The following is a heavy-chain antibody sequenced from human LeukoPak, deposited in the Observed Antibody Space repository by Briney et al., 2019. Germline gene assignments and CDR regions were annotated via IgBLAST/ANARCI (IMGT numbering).Heavy chain of an antibody. CDR2: ISGSGGST. D-gene: IGHD2-2*01. J-gene: IGHJ4*02. Sequence: PGGSLRLSCAASGFTFSSYAMTWVRQGPGKGLEWVSSISGSGGSTYYADSVKGRFTISRDNSKNTLYLQMNSLRAEDTAVYYCAKNDIVVVPAAMAYWGQGTLVTVSS. V-gene: IGHV3-23*01. CDR3: AKNDIVVVPAAMAY. CDR1: GFTFSSYA.